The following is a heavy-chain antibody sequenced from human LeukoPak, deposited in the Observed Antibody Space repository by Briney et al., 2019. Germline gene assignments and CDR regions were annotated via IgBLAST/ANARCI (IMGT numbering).Heavy chain of an antibody. CDR1: GFTFSPYT. V-gene: IGHV3-48*01. J-gene: IGHJ3*01. Sequence: GGSLRLSCAASGFTFSPYTMHWFRQPPGKGLEWVSYTNTGSTTIYYADSVKGRFTISRDNAKNSLYLQLNSLRAEDTAVYYCARDSSVCAFDVWGQGTMVTVSS. CDR3: ARDSSVCAFDV. CDR2: TNTGSTTI. D-gene: IGHD6-6*01.